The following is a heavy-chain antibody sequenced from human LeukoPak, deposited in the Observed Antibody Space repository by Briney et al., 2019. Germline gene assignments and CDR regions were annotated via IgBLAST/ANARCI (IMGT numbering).Heavy chain of an antibody. CDR3: ARPHYCSSTTCSGPLDL. CDR1: GFTFSSYW. D-gene: IGHD2-15*01. V-gene: IGHV4-34*01. Sequence: GSLRLSCAASGFTFSSYWMSWVRQTPGRGLEWIGEIDERGRTIYNPSFRSRVTISVDTSKNQFSLKMRFVTAADTAVYYCARPHYCSSTTCSGPLDLWGQGTQVTVSS. CDR2: IDERGRT. J-gene: IGHJ5*02.